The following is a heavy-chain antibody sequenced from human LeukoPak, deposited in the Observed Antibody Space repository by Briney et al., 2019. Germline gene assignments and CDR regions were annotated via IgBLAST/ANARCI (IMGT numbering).Heavy chain of an antibody. CDR2: IYTSGST. CDR3: AILKLTDNWFDP. D-gene: IGHD5-24*01. J-gene: IGHJ5*02. CDR1: GGSISSYY. V-gene: IGHV4-4*07. Sequence: SEALSLTCTVSGGSISSYYWSWIRQPAGKGLEWIGRIYTSGSTNYNPSLKSRVTISVDKSKNQFSLKLSSVTAADTAVYYCAILKLTDNWFDPWGQGTLVTVSS.